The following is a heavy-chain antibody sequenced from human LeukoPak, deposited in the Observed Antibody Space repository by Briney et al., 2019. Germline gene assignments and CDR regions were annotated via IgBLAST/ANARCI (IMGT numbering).Heavy chain of an antibody. J-gene: IGHJ4*02. CDR3: ARVTGYMIEDYFDY. CDR2: IYHSGST. D-gene: IGHD3-22*01. Sequence: SETLSLTCTVSGYSISSGYHWAWIRQPPGKGLEYIGNIYHSGSTYYNPSLKSRVTMSVDTSKNQFSLELSSVTAADTAVYYCARVTGYMIEDYFDYWGQGTLVTVSS. CDR1: GYSISSGYH. V-gene: IGHV4-38-2*02.